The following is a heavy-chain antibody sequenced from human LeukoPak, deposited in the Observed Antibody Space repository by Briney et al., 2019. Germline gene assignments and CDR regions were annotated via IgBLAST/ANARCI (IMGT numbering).Heavy chain of an antibody. CDR1: GFTFSSYS. CDR3: ARGVAAGTGVRHDGAFDI. J-gene: IGHJ3*02. D-gene: IGHD6-13*01. CDR2: ISSSSSYI. Sequence: GGSLRLSCAASGFTFSSYSMNWVRQAPGKGLAWVSSISSSSSYIYYADSVKGRFTISRDNAKNSLYLQMNSLRAEDTAVYYCARGVAAGTGVRHDGAFDIWGQGTMVTVSS. V-gene: IGHV3-21*01.